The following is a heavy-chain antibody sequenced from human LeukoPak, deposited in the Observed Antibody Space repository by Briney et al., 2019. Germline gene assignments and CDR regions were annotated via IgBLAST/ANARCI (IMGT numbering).Heavy chain of an antibody. CDR1: GGSISNKY. CDR3: ASSLPRITMIVVVITGAFDI. D-gene: IGHD3-22*01. J-gene: IGHJ3*02. Sequence: SETLSLTCTVSGGSISNKYWSWIRQPPGKGLEWIGYIYYSGSTDYNPSLKSRVTILVDTSKNQFSLKLSSVTAADTAVYYCASSLPRITMIVVVITGAFDIWGQGTMVTVSS. CDR2: IYYSGST. V-gene: IGHV4-59*01.